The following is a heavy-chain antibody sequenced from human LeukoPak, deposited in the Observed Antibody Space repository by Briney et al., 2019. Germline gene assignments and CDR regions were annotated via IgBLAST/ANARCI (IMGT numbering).Heavy chain of an antibody. D-gene: IGHD1-1*01. V-gene: IGHV3-23*01. CDR2: ISGSGGST. Sequence: GGSLRLSCAASGFTFSSYAMSWVRQAPGKGLEWVSAISGSGGSTYYADSVKGRFTISRDNAKNSLFLQMNSLRGEDTAVYYCARCTTGKTFGSLREIKKSREIDYWGQGTLVTVSS. CDR1: GFTFSSYA. CDR3: ARCTTGKTFGSLREIKKSREIDY. J-gene: IGHJ4*02.